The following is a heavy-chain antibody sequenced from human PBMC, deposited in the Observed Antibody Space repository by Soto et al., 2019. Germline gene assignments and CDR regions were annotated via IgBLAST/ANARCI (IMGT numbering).Heavy chain of an antibody. V-gene: IGHV4-34*01. CDR2: INHSGST. CDR1: GGSFSGYY. D-gene: IGHD3-10*01. Sequence: SETLSLTCAVYGGSFSGYYWSWIRQPPGKGLEWIGEINHSGSTNYNPSLKSRVTISVDTSKNQFSLKLSSVTAADTDVYYCARGAAYYYGSGSYYDYWGQGTLVTVSS. CDR3: ARGAAYYYGSGSYYDY. J-gene: IGHJ4*02.